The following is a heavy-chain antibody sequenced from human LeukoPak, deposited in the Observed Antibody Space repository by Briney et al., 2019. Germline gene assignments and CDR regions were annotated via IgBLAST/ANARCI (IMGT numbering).Heavy chain of an antibody. D-gene: IGHD2-2*01. V-gene: IGHV3-23*01. CDR3: AKGGYCSSTSCYVGWFVP. CDR2: ISGGGGST. Sequence: GGSLRLSCAASGFTFSSYVMNWVRQAPGKGLEWVSVISGGGGSTYYADSVKGRFTISRDNSKNTLFLQMNSLRAEDTAVYYCAKGGYCSSTSCYVGWFVPWGQGTLVTVSS. CDR1: GFTFSSYV. J-gene: IGHJ5*02.